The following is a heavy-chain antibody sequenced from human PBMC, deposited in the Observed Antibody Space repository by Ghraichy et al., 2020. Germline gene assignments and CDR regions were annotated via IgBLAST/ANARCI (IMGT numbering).Heavy chain of an antibody. CDR1: GFTFSSYS. Sequence: GGSLRLSCAASGFTFSSYSMNWVRQAPGKGLEWVSSISSTSSYIYYADSVKGRFTISRDNAKNSLYLQMNSLRAEDTAVYYCARASYCGGDCQSTPFDYWGQGTLVTVSS. CDR3: ARASYCGGDCQSTPFDY. CDR2: ISSTSSYI. D-gene: IGHD2-21*02. J-gene: IGHJ4*02. V-gene: IGHV3-21*01.